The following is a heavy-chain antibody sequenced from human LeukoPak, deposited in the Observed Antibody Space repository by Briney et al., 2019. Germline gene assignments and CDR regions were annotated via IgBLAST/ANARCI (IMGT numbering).Heavy chain of an antibody. Sequence: ASVKVSCKASGYTFTSYGISWVRQAPGQGLEWMGWISAYNGNTNYAQKLQGRVTMTTDTSTSTAYMELRSLRSDDTAVYYCARGRRHYDILTGYYTGDFNYWGQGTLVTVSS. CDR3: ARGRRHYDILTGYYTGDFNY. CDR2: ISAYNGNT. D-gene: IGHD3-9*01. CDR1: GYTFTSYG. J-gene: IGHJ4*02. V-gene: IGHV1-18*01.